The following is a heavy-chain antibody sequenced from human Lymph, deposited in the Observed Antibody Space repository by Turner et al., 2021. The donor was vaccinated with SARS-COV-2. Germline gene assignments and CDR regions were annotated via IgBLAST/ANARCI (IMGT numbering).Heavy chain of an antibody. CDR1: GGSISSGDYY. V-gene: IGHV4-30-4*01. J-gene: IGHJ4*02. Sequence: QVQLQESGPGLVKPSQTLSLTCTVSGGSISSGDYYWSWIRQPPGKGLEWIGYIYYSGSTYYNPSLKSRVTISVDTSKNQFSLMLSSVTAADTAVYYWARVVVLRRAYFDYWGQGTLVTVSS. D-gene: IGHD2-8*01. CDR2: IYYSGST. CDR3: ARVVVLRRAYFDY.